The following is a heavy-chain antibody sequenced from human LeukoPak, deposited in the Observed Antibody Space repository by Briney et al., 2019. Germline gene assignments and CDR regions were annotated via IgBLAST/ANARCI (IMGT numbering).Heavy chain of an antibody. D-gene: IGHD1-26*01. CDR2: INPNSGGT. J-gene: IGHJ4*02. CDR1: GYTFTGYY. V-gene: IGHV1-2*06. Sequence: ASVKVSCTASGYTFTGYYMHWVRQAPGQGLEWMGRINPNSGGTNYAQKFQGRVTMTRDTSISTAYMELSRLRSDDTAVYYCARATAPYSGSYYFDYWGQGTLVTVSS. CDR3: ARATAPYSGSYYFDY.